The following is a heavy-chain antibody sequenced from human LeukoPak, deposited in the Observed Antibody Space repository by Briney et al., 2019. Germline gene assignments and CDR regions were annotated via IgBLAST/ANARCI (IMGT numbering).Heavy chain of an antibody. Sequence: SETLSLTCTVSGGSISSSSYYWGWLRQPPGTGLEWIGSIYYSGSTYYNPSLKSRVTMSVDTSKNQFSLKLSSVTAVDTAVYYCARILGVVNAFDIWGQGTMVTVSS. J-gene: IGHJ3*02. D-gene: IGHD3-22*01. CDR1: GGSISSSSYY. V-gene: IGHV4-39*07. CDR3: ARILGVVNAFDI. CDR2: IYYSGST.